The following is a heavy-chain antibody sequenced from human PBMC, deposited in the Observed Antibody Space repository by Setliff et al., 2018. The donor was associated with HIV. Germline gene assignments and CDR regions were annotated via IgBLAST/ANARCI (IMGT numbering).Heavy chain of an antibody. J-gene: IGHJ5*02. V-gene: IGHV1-18*01. CDR1: GYSFTSYG. CDR2: ISAYNVNK. Sequence: ASVKVSCKASGYSFTSYGVSWVRQAPGQGLEWMGWISAYNVNKNYARKLQGRVTMTTDTSTSTAYMELRSLRSDATAVYYCASGTTPLRWFDPWGQGTMVTVSS. CDR3: ASGTTPLRWFDP. D-gene: IGHD2-2*01.